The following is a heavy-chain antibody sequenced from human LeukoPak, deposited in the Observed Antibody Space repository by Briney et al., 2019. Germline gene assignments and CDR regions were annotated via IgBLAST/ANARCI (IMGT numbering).Heavy chain of an antibody. CDR3: ARSPPGEYHDY. CDR2: IIPILGIA. V-gene: IGHV1-69*04. CDR1: GGTFSSYA. J-gene: IGHJ4*02. D-gene: IGHD2-2*01. Sequence: SVKVSCKASGGTFSSYAISWLRQAPGQGLEWMGRIIPILGIANYAQKFQGRVTITADKSTSTAYMELSSLRSEDTAVYYCARSPPGEYHDYWGQGTLVTVSS.